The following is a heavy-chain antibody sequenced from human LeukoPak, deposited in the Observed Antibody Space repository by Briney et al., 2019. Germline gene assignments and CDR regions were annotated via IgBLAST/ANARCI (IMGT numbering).Heavy chain of an antibody. CDR2: ISSSGSTI. V-gene: IGHV3-11*01. D-gene: IGHD2-15*01. CDR1: GFTFSDYY. CDR3: ARSSAATAYYYYYMDV. J-gene: IGHJ6*03. Sequence: GGFLRLSCAASGFTFSDYYMSWIRQAPGEGLEWVSYISSSGSTIYYADSVKGRFTISRDNAKNSLYLQMNSLRAEDTAVYYCARSSAATAYYYYYMDVWGKGTTVTVSS.